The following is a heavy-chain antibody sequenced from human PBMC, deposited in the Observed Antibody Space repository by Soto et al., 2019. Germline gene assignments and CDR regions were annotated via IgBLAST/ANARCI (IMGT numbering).Heavy chain of an antibody. J-gene: IGHJ4*02. Sequence: VQLLESGGGLVQPGGSLRLSCAASGFTFSNYAMHWVRQAPGKGLDWVAAISYDGNNIYYADSVRGRFTISRDNSKNTLYLQMNGLRPEDTAMYYCARGGTQWLLEYYFEYWGQGTLVTVSS. CDR2: ISYDGNNI. CDR3: ARGGTQWLLEYYFEY. V-gene: IGHV3-30-3*01. D-gene: IGHD3-22*01. CDR1: GFTFSNYA.